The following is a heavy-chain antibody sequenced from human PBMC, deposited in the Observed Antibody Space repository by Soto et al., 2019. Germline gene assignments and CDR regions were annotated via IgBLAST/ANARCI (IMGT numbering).Heavy chain of an antibody. CDR3: ARVLKDYDFWSGYYGGYYYYYMDV. CDR2: IKQDGSEK. D-gene: IGHD3-3*01. Sequence: GGSLRLSCAASGFTFSSHWMSWVRQAPGKGLEWVANIKQDGSEKYYVDSVKGRFTISRDNAKNSLYLQMNSLRAEDTAVYYCARVLKDYDFWSGYYGGYYYYYMDVWGKGTTVTVSS. V-gene: IGHV3-7*01. J-gene: IGHJ6*03. CDR1: GFTFSSHW.